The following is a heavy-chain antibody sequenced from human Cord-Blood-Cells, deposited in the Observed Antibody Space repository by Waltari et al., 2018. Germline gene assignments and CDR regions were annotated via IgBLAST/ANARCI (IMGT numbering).Heavy chain of an antibody. V-gene: IGHV6-1*01. D-gene: IGHD7-27*01. CDR2: TYYRSKWYN. CDR3: ARELGIWYFDL. J-gene: IGHJ2*01. CDR1: GDGASSNSPA. Sequence: QVQLQQSGPGLVKPSQPPPPTCPIPGDGASSNSPAWNWIRQSPSRGLEWLGRTYYRSKWYNDYAVSVKSRITINPDTSKNQFSLQLNSVTPEDTAVYYCARELGIWYFDLWGRGTLVTVSS.